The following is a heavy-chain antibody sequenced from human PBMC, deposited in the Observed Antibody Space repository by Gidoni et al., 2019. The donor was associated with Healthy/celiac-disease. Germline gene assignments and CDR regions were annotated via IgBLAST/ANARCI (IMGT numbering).Heavy chain of an antibody. J-gene: IGHJ4*02. Sequence: QVQLVQSGAEVKKPGASVKVSCKASGSPFPGYYMPWVRQAPGQGLEWMGWINPNSGGTNYAQKFQGWVTMTRDTSISTAYMELSRLRSDDTAVYYCARVSGGGGGYYFDYWGQGTLVTVSS. CDR1: GSPFPGYY. V-gene: IGHV1-2*04. D-gene: IGHD5-12*01. CDR3: ARVSGGGGGYYFDY. CDR2: INPNSGGT.